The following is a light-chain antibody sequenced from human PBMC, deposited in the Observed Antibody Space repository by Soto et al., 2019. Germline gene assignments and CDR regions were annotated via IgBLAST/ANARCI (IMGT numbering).Light chain of an antibody. CDR1: QTINNW. CDR2: HAS. CDR3: QHYNSYPWT. V-gene: IGKV1-5*01. Sequence: DIQMTQPPSTLSASIGDRVTITCRASQTINNWLAWYQQKPGKAPNLLIYHASNLETGVPSRFSGSAFGTEFTLTISSLQPDDFATYYCQHYNSYPWTFGQGTKVEIK. J-gene: IGKJ1*01.